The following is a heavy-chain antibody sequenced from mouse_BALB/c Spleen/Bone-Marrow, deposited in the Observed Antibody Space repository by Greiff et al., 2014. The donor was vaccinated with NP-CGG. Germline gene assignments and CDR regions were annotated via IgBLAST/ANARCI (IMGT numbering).Heavy chain of an antibody. J-gene: IGHJ2*01. D-gene: IGHD2-10*02. CDR2: IYPSDSYT. CDR1: GYTFTSYW. CDR3: TRKYGPLYYFDY. Sequence: QVQLQQPGAELVRPGASVKLSCKASGYTFTSYWINWVKQRPGQGLEWIGNIYPSDSYTNYNQKFKDKPTLTADKSSSTAYMQLSSPTSEDSAVYYCTRKYGPLYYFDYWGQGTTLTVSS. V-gene: IGHV1-69*01.